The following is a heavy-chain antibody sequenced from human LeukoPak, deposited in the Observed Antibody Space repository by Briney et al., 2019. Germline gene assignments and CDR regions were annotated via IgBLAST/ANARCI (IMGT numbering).Heavy chain of an antibody. V-gene: IGHV3-74*01. Sequence: GRSLRLSCAASGFTFSSYWMHWVRQAPGKGLVWVSRINSDGSSTYYADSVKGRFTISRDNAKNSLYLQMNSLRAEDTALYYCARSIAARPGGYYYFDYWGQGTLVTVSS. J-gene: IGHJ4*02. CDR2: INSDGSST. CDR1: GFTFSSYW. CDR3: ARSIAARPGGYYYFDY. D-gene: IGHD6-6*01.